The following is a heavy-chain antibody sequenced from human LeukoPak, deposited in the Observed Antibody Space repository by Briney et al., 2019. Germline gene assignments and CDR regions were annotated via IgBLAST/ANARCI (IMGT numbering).Heavy chain of an antibody. CDR2: INPNSGGT. CDR3: ASVTGELYYYGMDV. V-gene: IGHV1-2*02. CDR1: GYTXTAYY. J-gene: IGHJ6*02. Sequence: ASVKASCKASGYTXTAYYMHWVRQAPRQGLEWMGWINPNSGGTNYAQKFQGRVTMTRDTSISTAYMELSRLRSDDTAVYYCASVTGELYYYGMDVWGQGTTVTVSS. D-gene: IGHD7-27*01.